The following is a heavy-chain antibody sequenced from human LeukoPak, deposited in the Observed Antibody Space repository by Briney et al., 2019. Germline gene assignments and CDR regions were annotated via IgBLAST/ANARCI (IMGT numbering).Heavy chain of an antibody. CDR3: ARQGSSWPFYFDS. Sequence: SETLSLTCTVSGGSISSYYWSWIRQPPGKGLEWIGYIYYSGSTNYNPSLKSRVTISVDTSKNQFSLKLSSVTAADTAVYYCARQGSSWPFYFDSWGQGSLVTVSS. CDR2: IYYSGST. J-gene: IGHJ4*02. V-gene: IGHV4-59*01. D-gene: IGHD2-2*01. CDR1: GGSISSYY.